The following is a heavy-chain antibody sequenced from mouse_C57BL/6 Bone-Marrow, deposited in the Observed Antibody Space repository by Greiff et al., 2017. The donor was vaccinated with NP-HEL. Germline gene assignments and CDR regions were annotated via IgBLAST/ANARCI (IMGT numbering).Heavy chain of an antibody. D-gene: IGHD2-12*01. J-gene: IGHJ4*01. CDR3: VLLRLYYAMDY. CDR1: GFTFSSYA. Sequence: EVMLVESGGGLVKPGGSLKLSCAASGFTFSSYAMSWVRQTPEKRLEWVATISDGGSYTYYPDNVKGRFTISRDNAKNNLYLQMSHLKSEDTAMFSCVLLRLYYAMDYWGQGPSVTVSS. CDR2: ISDGGSYT. V-gene: IGHV5-4*03.